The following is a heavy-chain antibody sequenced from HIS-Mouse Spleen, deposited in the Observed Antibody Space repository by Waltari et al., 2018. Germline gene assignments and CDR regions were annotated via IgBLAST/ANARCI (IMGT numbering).Heavy chain of an antibody. J-gene: IGHJ4*02. Sequence: QVQLVESGGGVVQPGRSLRLSCAASGFTSSSYGMHWVRQAPGKGLEWVAVISYDGSNKYYADSVKGRFTISRDNSKNTLYLQMNSLRAEDTAVYYCAKDGGVVMGVLDYWGQGTLVTVSS. CDR3: AKDGGVVMGVLDY. CDR1: GFTSSSYG. V-gene: IGHV3-30*18. CDR2: ISYDGSNK. D-gene: IGHD3-22*01.